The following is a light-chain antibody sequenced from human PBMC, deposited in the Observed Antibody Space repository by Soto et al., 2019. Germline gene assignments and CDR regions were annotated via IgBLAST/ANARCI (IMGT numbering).Light chain of an antibody. V-gene: IGKV3-15*01. Sequence: EIVMTQSPATLSVSPGERVTLSCRASQSVSGNLAWYQHKPGQAPRLLIFGASTRATGIPARFSGSGSGTEFTLTISRLEPEDFAVYYCQQYGSSPLTFGQGTKLEIK. CDR1: QSVSGN. J-gene: IGKJ2*01. CDR2: GAS. CDR3: QQYGSSPLT.